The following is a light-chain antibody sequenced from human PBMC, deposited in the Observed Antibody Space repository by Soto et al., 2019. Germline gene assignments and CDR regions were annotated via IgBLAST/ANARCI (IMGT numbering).Light chain of an antibody. J-gene: IGKJ4*01. CDR2: DAS. CDR3: QQYDNYPLT. Sequence: IQMTQSPSSLSASVGDRVAITCRASQSINNWLAWYQQKPGKAPKFLIYDASNLESGVPSRFSVSGSGTEFTLTISSLQPDDFATYYCQQYDNYPLTFGGGTKVDIK. V-gene: IGKV1-5*01. CDR1: QSINNW.